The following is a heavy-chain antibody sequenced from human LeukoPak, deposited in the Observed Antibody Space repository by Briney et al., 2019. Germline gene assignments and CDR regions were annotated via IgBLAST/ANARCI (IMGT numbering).Heavy chain of an antibody. CDR3: ARSDVVVPAANWFDP. V-gene: IGHV4-34*01. D-gene: IGHD2-2*01. CDR1: GGSFSGYY. J-gene: IGHJ5*02. CDR2: INHSGST. Sequence: PSETLSLTCAVYGGSFSGYYWSWLRQPPGKGLEWIGEINHSGSTNYNPSLKSRVTISVDTSKNQFSLKLSSVTAADTAVYYCARSDVVVPAANWFDPWGQGTLVTVSS.